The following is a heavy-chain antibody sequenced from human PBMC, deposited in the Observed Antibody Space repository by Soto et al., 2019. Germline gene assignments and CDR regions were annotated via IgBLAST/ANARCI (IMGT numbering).Heavy chain of an antibody. D-gene: IGHD4-17*01. V-gene: IGHV1-69*08. CDR2: IIPILDIA. CDR3: ARDVGLGPVTVSTHVDY. J-gene: IGHJ4*02. CDR1: GGTFSNYT. Sequence: QVRLVQSGAEVKKPGSSVKVSCKASGGTFSNYTITWVRQAPGQGLEWMGRIIPILDIANYAKKFQGRVTITADKSTSTAYMELSSLRSEDTAVYYCARDVGLGPVTVSTHVDYWGQGTLVIVSS.